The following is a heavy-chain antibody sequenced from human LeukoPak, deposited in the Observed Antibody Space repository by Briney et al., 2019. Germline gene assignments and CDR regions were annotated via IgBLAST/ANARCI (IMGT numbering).Heavy chain of an antibody. CDR2: IWSDGSSQ. CDR3: AKDRGSNLYDGFTWFDP. D-gene: IGHD3-16*01. J-gene: IGHJ5*02. V-gene: IGHV3-33*06. CDR1: GFTVSSNY. Sequence: GGSLRLSCAASGFTVSSNYMSWVRQAPGKGLEWVALIWSDGSSQYYADSVKGRFTISRDNSKNTHFLQMNSLRAEDTAVYYCAKDRGSNLYDGFTWFDPWGQGTLVTVSS.